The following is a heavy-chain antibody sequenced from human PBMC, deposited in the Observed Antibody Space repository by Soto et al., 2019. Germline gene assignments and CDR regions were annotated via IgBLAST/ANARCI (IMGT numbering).Heavy chain of an antibody. D-gene: IGHD4-17*01. CDR1: GGSISSSSYY. Sequence: PSETLSLTCTVSGGSISSSSYYWSWIRQPPGKGLEWIGYIYYSGSTNYNPSLKSRVTISVDTSKNQFSLKLSSVTAADTAVYYCARYGDYGGVAFDIWGQGTMVTVSS. CDR3: ARYGDYGGVAFDI. CDR2: IYYSGST. J-gene: IGHJ3*02. V-gene: IGHV4-61*01.